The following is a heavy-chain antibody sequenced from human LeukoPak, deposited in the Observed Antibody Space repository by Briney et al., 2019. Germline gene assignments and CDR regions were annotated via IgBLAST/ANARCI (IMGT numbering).Heavy chain of an antibody. CDR1: GYTFSNYW. CDR2: IYAGDSDT. CDR3: ARGLGIAIRGHACDV. D-gene: IGHD6-13*01. V-gene: IGHV5-51*01. Sequence: GESLKISCRSSGYTFSNYWIAWVRQMPGKGLEWMGIIYAGDSDTTYSPSFRGQVTISADKSISTAYLQWGNLKASDTATYFCARGLGIAIRGHACDVWGQGTMVTVSS. J-gene: IGHJ3*01.